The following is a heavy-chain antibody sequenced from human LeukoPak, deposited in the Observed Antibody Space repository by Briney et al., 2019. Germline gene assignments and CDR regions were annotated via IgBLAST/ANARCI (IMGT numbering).Heavy chain of an antibody. V-gene: IGHV3-23*01. D-gene: IGHD2-15*01. J-gene: IGHJ4*02. CDR1: GFTFNNYA. CDR3: AATEWVVLYYFDY. CDR2: ISGSSAGI. Sequence: GGSLRLSCAASGFTFNNYAMGWVRQAPGKGLEWVSVISGSSAGIKYADSVKGRFTISRDNSKNTLYLQMNSLRAEDTAVYYCAATEWVVLYYFDYWGQGTLVTVSS.